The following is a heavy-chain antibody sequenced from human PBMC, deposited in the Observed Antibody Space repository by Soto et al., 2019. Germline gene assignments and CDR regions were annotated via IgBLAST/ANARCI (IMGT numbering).Heavy chain of an antibody. D-gene: IGHD2-2*01. J-gene: IGHJ4*02. CDR1: GFTFSSYS. CDR3: GTWRGSSWFDY. CDR2: IFSSDSSA. Sequence: GESLKISCKASGFTFSSYSLGWVRHMPGKGLQWMGNIFSSDSSAKYSPSFVGQVTISVNRSINTAYLQWSSLKASDTAIYYCGTWRGSSWFDYWGPGTLVTVSS. V-gene: IGHV5-51*01.